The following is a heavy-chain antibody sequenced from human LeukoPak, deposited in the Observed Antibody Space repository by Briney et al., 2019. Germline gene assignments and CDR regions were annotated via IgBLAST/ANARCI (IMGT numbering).Heavy chain of an antibody. CDR2: ISGTGSST. J-gene: IGHJ4*02. Sequence: GGSLRLSCATSGFTFSSYVMTWVRQAPGKGLEWVSSISGTGSSTNYADSVKGRFTISRDNSKKILYLQMSSLRAEDTAIYYCATLIAVSGRGAGYWGQGTLVTVSS. CDR1: GFTFSSYV. D-gene: IGHD6-19*01. CDR3: ATLIAVSGRGAGY. V-gene: IGHV3-23*01.